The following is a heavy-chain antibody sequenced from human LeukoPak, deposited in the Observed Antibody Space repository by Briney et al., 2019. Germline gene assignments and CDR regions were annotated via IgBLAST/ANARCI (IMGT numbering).Heavy chain of an antibody. CDR2: IYYSGST. J-gene: IGHJ4*02. Sequence: SETLSLTCTVSGGSISSSNYYWGWIRQPPGEGLEWIGYIYYSGSTYYNPSLKSRVTMSVDTSKNQFSLKLSSVTAADTAVYYCARYYSGSYGFDYWGQGALVTVSS. CDR1: GGSISSSNYY. D-gene: IGHD1-26*01. CDR3: ARYYSGSYGFDY. V-gene: IGHV4-39*01.